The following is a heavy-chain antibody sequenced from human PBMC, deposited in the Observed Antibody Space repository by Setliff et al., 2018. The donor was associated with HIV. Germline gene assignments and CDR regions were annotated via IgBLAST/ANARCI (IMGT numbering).Heavy chain of an antibody. CDR2: IRNDGSTT. Sequence: GSLRLSCSSYGFTFSSFSMHWVRQAPGKGLEWVGFIRNDGSTTDYADSVKGRFTISRDNAKNSLYLQMNSLTAEDTAVYYCARDVSWRVRTYIDYWGQGALVTVSS. J-gene: IGHJ4*02. D-gene: IGHD3-3*01. V-gene: IGHV3-30*02. CDR3: ARDVSWRVRTYIDY. CDR1: GFTFSSFS.